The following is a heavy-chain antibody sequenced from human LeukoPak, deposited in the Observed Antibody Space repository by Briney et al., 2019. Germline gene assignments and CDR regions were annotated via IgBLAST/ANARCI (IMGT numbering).Heavy chain of an antibody. J-gene: IGHJ5*02. Sequence: GESLKISCRASGYKFAKYWVAWLRQMPGKGLEWMGIMYPDDYDIRYSPSFQGHVTISADKSISTAYLQWSSLKTSDTAMYYCARQNYGSGSYKALDPWGQGTLVTVSS. CDR3: ARQNYGSGSYKALDP. CDR2: MYPDDYDI. CDR1: GYKFAKYW. V-gene: IGHV5-51*01. D-gene: IGHD3-10*01.